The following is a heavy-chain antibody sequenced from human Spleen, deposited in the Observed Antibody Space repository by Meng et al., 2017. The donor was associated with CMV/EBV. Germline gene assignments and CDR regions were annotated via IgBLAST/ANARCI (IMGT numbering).Heavy chain of an antibody. V-gene: IGHV1-69*05. Sequence: SVKVSCKASGYTFTTYGISWVRQAPGQGLEWMGGIIPTFETAHYAQKFQGRVAITTDESTSTAYMELSSLTSDDTAVYFCARDRMSATTFRVFVRLYGMDFWGQGTTVTVSS. CDR1: GYTFTTYG. CDR3: ARDRMSATTFRVFVRLYGMDF. CDR2: IIPTFETA. D-gene: IGHD1-26*01. J-gene: IGHJ6*02.